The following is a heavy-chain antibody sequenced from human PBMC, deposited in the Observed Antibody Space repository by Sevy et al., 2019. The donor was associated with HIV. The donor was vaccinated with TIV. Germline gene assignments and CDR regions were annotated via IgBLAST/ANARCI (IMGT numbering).Heavy chain of an antibody. J-gene: IGHJ6*03. CDR2: TYYRSKWYN. CDR1: GDSVSSNSAA. V-gene: IGHV6-1*01. CDR3: AKCRLKDYYDSSGYPKYYYYMDV. D-gene: IGHD3-22*01. Sequence: SQTLSLTCAISGDSVSSNSAAWNWIRQSPSRGLEWLGRTYYRSKWYNDYAVSVKSRITINPDTSKNQFSLQPNSVTPEDTAVYYCAKCRLKDYYDSSGYPKYYYYMDVWGKGTTVTVSS.